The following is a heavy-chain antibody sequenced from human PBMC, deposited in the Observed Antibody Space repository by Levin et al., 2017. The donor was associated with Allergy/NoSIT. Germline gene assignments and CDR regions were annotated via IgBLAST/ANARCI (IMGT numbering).Heavy chain of an antibody. CDR2: IKSKTDGGTT. Sequence: ETLSLTCAASGFTFSNAWMSWVRQAPGKGLEWVGRIKSKTDGGTTDYAAPVKGRFTISRDDSKNTLYLQMNSLKTEDTAVYYCTTDVDYGDYVRYYYYYYMDVWGKGTTVTVSS. CDR3: TTDVDYGDYVRYYYYYYMDV. V-gene: IGHV3-15*01. D-gene: IGHD4-17*01. CDR1: GFTFSNAW. J-gene: IGHJ6*03.